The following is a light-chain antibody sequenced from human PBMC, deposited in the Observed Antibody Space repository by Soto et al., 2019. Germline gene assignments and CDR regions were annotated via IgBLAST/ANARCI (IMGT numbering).Light chain of an antibody. CDR3: QQTSSFPRT. CDR1: QGITSW. CDR2: AAS. J-gene: IGKJ4*01. Sequence: DIQMTQSPSFVSASVGDRVTITCRASQGITSWLAWYQQKPGRAPKLLIHAASSLESGVPSRFSGSGSWTDFTLTISSLQPEDFATYYCQQTSSFPRTFCGGTKVEIK. V-gene: IGKV1-12*01.